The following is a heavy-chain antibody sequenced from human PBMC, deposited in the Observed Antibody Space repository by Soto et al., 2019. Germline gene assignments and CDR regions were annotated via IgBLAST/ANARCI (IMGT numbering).Heavy chain of an antibody. J-gene: IGHJ4*02. CDR1: GYTFTSYG. CDR3: ARDLVVSCPFDY. D-gene: IGHD2-2*01. V-gene: IGHV1-18*01. CDR2: ISGYNGNT. Sequence: QVQLVQSGAEVKKPGASVKVSCKASGYTFTSYGISWVRQAPGQGLEWMGWISGYNGNTHDAQKLQGRVTMTTDSSTSTAYMERRSRRSDDTAVYYCARDLVVSCPFDYWGQGTLVTVSS.